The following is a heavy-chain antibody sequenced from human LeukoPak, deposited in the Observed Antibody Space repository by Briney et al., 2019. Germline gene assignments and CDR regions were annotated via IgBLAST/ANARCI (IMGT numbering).Heavy chain of an antibody. CDR2: ITNDGSAT. J-gene: IGHJ2*01. Sequence: GGSLRLSCAVSGFTFSNYWMHWVRHGPGKGLAWVSLITNDGSATGYADSVKGRFTPSRGNAKHTLYLHMDSLSPEDTAVYYCARDASPGYFDLWGRGTLVTVSS. D-gene: IGHD2-15*01. CDR3: ARDASPGYFDL. V-gene: IGHV3-74*01. CDR1: GFTFSNYW.